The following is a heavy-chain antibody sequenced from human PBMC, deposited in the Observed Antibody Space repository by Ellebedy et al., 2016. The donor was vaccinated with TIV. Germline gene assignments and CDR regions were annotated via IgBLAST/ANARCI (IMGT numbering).Heavy chain of an antibody. CDR1: GYTFTGYY. D-gene: IGHD1-1*01. Sequence: AASVKVSCKASGYTFTGYYMHWVRQAPGQRLEWMGWINAANGNTKYSQIFQGRVSITRDTSASTVYMELSSLRSEDTAVYYCARGVIPTTGIQPNFDYWGQGTLVTVSS. V-gene: IGHV1-3*01. J-gene: IGHJ4*02. CDR3: ARGVIPTTGIQPNFDY. CDR2: INAANGNT.